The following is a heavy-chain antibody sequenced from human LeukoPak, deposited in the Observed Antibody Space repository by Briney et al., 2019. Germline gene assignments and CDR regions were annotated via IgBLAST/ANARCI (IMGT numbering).Heavy chain of an antibody. D-gene: IGHD1-26*01. CDR3: AKKRSGSNYPFDY. J-gene: IGHJ4*02. Sequence: GGSLRLSCAASGFTFGDHHMDWVRQAPGKGLEWVGRSKDKANRYTTEYAASVKGRFTISRDDSKKSVYLQMNSLKTEDTAVYYCAKKRSGSNYPFDYWGQGTLATVSS. CDR2: SKDKANRYTT. V-gene: IGHV3-72*01. CDR1: GFTFGDHH.